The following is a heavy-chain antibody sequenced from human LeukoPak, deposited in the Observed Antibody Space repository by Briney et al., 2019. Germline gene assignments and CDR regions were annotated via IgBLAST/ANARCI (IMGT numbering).Heavy chain of an antibody. CDR3: PSGADPYKVGNY. CDR2: IHPSGST. J-gene: IGHJ4*02. V-gene: IGHV4-34*01. Sequence: PSETLSLTCTSYGGSFNNYYHSWVRHPPGKGLEWIGEIHPSGSTTYNPSLISRVTISVDTSKNQLSLKLTSVTAADTAVYYFPSGADPYKVGNYWGQGTLVTVSS. CDR1: GGSFNNYY. D-gene: IGHD1-1*01.